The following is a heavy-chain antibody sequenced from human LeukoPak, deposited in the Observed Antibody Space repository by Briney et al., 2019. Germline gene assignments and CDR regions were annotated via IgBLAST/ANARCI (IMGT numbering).Heavy chain of an antibody. V-gene: IGHV4-4*07. CDR2: FYTSGIT. CDR1: GGSISSYY. D-gene: IGHD3-16*01. Sequence: PSETLSLTCTVSGGSISSYYWSWIRQPVGKGLEWIGRFYTSGITKYNPSLKSRVTMSVDTSKNQFSLKLSSVTAADTAVYYCARHPYDWLSSWFDPWGQGTLVTVSS. J-gene: IGHJ5*02. CDR3: ARHPYDWLSSWFDP.